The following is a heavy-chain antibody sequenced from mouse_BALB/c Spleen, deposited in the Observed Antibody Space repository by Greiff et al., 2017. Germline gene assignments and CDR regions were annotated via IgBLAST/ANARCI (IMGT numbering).Heavy chain of an antibody. CDR1: GYTFTSYW. J-gene: IGHJ2*01. CDR3: ARRYGYDY. V-gene: IGHV1-69*02. D-gene: IGHD1-2*01. CDR2: IDPSDSYT. Sequence: QVQLQQPGAELVKPGASVKLSCKASGYTFTSYWMHWVKQRPGQGLEWIGEIDPSDSYTNYNQKFKGKATLTVDKSSSTAYMQLSSLTSEDSAVYYCARRYGYDYWGQGTTLTVSS.